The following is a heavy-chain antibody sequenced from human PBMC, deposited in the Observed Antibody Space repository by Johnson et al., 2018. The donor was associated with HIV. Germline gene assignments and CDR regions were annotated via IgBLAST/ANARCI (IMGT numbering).Heavy chain of an antibody. D-gene: IGHD5-18*01. CDR2: IRYDGSNN. CDR3: AKDAYTYGPDAFDI. CDR1: GFTLSNYG. Sequence: QVHLVESGGGVVQPGGSLRLSCAASGFTLSNYGMHWVRQAPGKGLEWVTFIRYDGSNNYYADSVKGRFNISRDDSKNTLYLQMNSLRAEDTAIYYCAKDAYTYGPDAFDIWGQGTMVSVSS. V-gene: IGHV3-30*02. J-gene: IGHJ3*02.